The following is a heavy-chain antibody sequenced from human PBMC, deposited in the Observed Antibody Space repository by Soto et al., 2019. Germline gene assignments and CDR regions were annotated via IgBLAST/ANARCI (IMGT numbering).Heavy chain of an antibody. CDR3: ARVEDSTSCCFAFDI. CDR2: ISAYNGNT. J-gene: IGHJ3*02. V-gene: IGHV1-18*01. D-gene: IGHD2-2*01. CDR1: GYTFTSYG. Sequence: ASVKVSCKASGYTFTSYGISWVRQAPGQGLEWMGWISAYNGNTNYAQKLQGRVTMTTDTSTSTAYMELRSLRSDDTAVYYCARVEDSTSCCFAFDIWGQGTMVTVSS.